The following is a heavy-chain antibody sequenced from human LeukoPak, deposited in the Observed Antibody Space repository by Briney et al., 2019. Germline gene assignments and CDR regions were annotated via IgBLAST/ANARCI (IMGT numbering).Heavy chain of an antibody. CDR3: ARGHYSSGWYRKEFDAFDI. CDR2: ISAYNGNT. Sequence: GASVKVSCKASGYTFTSYGISWVRQAPGQGLEWMGWISAYNGNTNYAQKLQGRVTMTTDTSTSTAYMELRSLRSDDTAVYYCARGHYSSGWYRKEFDAFDIWGQGTMVTVSS. D-gene: IGHD6-19*01. CDR1: GYTFTSYG. V-gene: IGHV1-18*01. J-gene: IGHJ3*02.